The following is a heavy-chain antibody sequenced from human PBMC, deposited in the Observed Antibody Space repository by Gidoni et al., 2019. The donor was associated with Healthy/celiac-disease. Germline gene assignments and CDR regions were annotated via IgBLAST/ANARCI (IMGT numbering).Heavy chain of an antibody. CDR1: GYTFPSYG. CDR2: ISAYNGNT. D-gene: IGHD1-26*01. J-gene: IGHJ4*02. Sequence: VQLVQSGAEVKEPGASVKVSCKASGYTFPSYGISWVRQAPGQGLEWPGWISAYNGNTNSAQNVQGRVTMTTDTSTSNAYMELRSLRSDDTAVYYCARDRNGTPYYFDYWGQGTLVTVSS. CDR3: ARDRNGTPYYFDY. V-gene: IGHV1-18*01.